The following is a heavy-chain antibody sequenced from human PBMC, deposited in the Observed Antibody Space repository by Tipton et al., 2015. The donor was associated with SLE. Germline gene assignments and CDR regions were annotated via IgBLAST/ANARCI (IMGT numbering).Heavy chain of an antibody. Sequence: QLVQSGPEVKKPGESLKISCKGSGYSFTDYWIGWVRQMPGKGLEWMGIIYPADSDTRYSPSFQGQVTISADKSISTAYLQWSSLKASDTAMYYCARPPSYSSGWYYFDYWGQGTLVTVSS. V-gene: IGHV5-51*01. D-gene: IGHD6-19*01. J-gene: IGHJ4*02. CDR2: IYPADSDT. CDR1: GYSFTDYW. CDR3: ARPPSYSSGWYYFDY.